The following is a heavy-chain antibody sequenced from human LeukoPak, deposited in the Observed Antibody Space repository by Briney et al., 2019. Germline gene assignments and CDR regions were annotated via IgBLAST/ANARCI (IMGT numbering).Heavy chain of an antibody. CDR1: GFTVSSNC. Sequence: GGSLRLSCAASGFTVSSNCMSWVRQAPGKGLEWVSVIFGGGSTYYAESVKGRFTISRDTSKNTLHLQMNSLRAEDTAVYYCATWPGGWYGEDSWGQGTLVTVSS. V-gene: IGHV3-53*01. J-gene: IGHJ4*02. D-gene: IGHD6-19*01. CDR2: IFGGGST. CDR3: ATWPGGWYGEDS.